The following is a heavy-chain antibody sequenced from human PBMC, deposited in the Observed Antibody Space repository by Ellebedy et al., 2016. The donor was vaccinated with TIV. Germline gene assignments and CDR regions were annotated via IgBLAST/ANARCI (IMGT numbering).Heavy chain of an antibody. CDR2: ISHDGSSQ. Sequence: GESLKISCAASGFTFSSYGMHWVRQAPGKGLEWVAVISHDGSSQNYADSVKGRFTVSRDNSMTTVYLAMNSLRAEDTALYYCARDLDKSSGWYGGAAYWGQGTQVTVSS. CDR1: GFTFSSYG. V-gene: IGHV3-30*03. J-gene: IGHJ4*02. CDR3: ARDLDKSSGWYGGAAY. D-gene: IGHD6-19*01.